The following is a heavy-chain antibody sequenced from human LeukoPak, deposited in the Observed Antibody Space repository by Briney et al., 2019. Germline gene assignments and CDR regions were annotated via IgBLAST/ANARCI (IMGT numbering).Heavy chain of an antibody. Sequence: GESLKISCKGSGYSFTNYWITWVRQMPGEGLEWMGRIDPRDSYTNYSPSFQGHVTISADKSISTAYLQWRGLTTSDAAMYYCARRDYDSSGHYYFDYWGQGTLVTVSS. D-gene: IGHD3-22*01. CDR3: ARRDYDSSGHYYFDY. CDR2: IDPRDSYT. J-gene: IGHJ4*02. V-gene: IGHV5-10-1*01. CDR1: GYSFTNYW.